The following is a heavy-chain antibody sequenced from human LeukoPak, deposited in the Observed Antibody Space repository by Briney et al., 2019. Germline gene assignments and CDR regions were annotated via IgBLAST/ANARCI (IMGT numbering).Heavy chain of an antibody. Sequence: GGSLRLSCAASGFTFSSYGMHWVRQAPGKGLEWVAVISYDGSNKYYADSVKGRFTISRDNSKNTLYLQMNSLRAEDTAVYYCAKDSAGGLDPWGQGTLVTVSS. CDR1: GFTFSSYG. D-gene: IGHD6-13*01. CDR2: ISYDGSNK. J-gene: IGHJ5*02. V-gene: IGHV3-30*18. CDR3: AKDSAGGLDP.